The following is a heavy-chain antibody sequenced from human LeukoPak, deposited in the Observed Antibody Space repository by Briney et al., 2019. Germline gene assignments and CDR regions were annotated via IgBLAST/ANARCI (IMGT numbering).Heavy chain of an antibody. CDR3: ARLGPRSIVVVRGTQQDDY. V-gene: IGHV5-51*01. CDR2: IYPGDSDT. CDR1: GYSFTSYW. J-gene: IGHJ4*02. Sequence: GESLKISCKGSGYSFTSYWIGWVRQMPGKGLEWMGIIYPGDSDTRYSPSFQGQVTISADKSISTACLQWSSLKASDTAMYYCARLGPRSIVVVRGTQQDDYWGQGTLVTVSS. D-gene: IGHD3-22*01.